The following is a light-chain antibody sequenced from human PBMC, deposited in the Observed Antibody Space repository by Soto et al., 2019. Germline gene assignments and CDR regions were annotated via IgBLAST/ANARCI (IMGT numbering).Light chain of an antibody. CDR1: QSISSW. CDR3: QQYNNYWT. CDR2: DAS. J-gene: IGKJ1*01. Sequence: DIQMTQSPSTLSASVGDRVTITCRASQSISSWLAWYQQKPGKAPKVLIYDASTLESGVPSRFSGSGSVTECSLTINILQPDDFATYYCQQYNNYWTFGQGTKVDIK. V-gene: IGKV1-5*01.